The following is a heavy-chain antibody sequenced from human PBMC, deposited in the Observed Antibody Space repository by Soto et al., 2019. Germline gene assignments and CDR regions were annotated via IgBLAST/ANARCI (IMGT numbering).Heavy chain of an antibody. D-gene: IGHD3-10*01. CDR3: TTGGVYYYYGMEF. J-gene: IGHJ6*02. CDR2: IKSETDGGTT. CDR1: GVTVSNGW. V-gene: IGHV3-15*01. Sequence: EVQLVESGGGLVKPGGSLRLSCAASGVTVSNGWMSWVRQAPGKGLEWIGRIKSETDGGTTDYAARVKGRFTISRNDSKNTLYLRMNSVKTEDTAVYYCTTGGVYYYYGMEFWGQGTTVGVSS.